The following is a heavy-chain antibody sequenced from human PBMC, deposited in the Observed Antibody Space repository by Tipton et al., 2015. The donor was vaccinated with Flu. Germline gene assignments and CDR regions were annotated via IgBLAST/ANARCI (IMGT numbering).Heavy chain of an antibody. CDR1: GGSMSSYY. V-gene: IGHV4-4*07. J-gene: IGHJ4*02. CDR2: IYTSGSA. CDR3: ARGGQSYFDY. Sequence: LRLSCTVSGGSMSSYYWSWIRQPAGKGLEWIGRIYTSGSAIHNPSLKSRVTMSVDTSKNQFSLKLSSVTAADTAVYYCARGGQSYFDYWGQGTLGTVSS.